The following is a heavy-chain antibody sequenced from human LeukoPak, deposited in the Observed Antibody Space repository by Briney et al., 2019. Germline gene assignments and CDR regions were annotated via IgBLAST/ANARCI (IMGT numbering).Heavy chain of an antibody. CDR3: ASGYSYGWATNWFDP. V-gene: IGHV4-34*01. Sequence: SETLSLTCAVYGGSFSGYYWSWIRQPPGKGLEWIGEINHSGSTNYNPSLKSRVTISVDTSKNQYSLKLSSVTAADTAVHYCASGYSYGWATNWFDPWGQGTLVTVSS. J-gene: IGHJ5*02. CDR2: INHSGST. D-gene: IGHD5-18*01. CDR1: GGSFSGYY.